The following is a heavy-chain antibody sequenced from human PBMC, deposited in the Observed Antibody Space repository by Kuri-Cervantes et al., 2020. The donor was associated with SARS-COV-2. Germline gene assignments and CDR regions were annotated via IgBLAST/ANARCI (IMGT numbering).Heavy chain of an antibody. CDR1: GFTFSSYA. Sequence: LSLTCAASGFTFSSYAMSWVRQAPGKGLEWVSAISGSGGSTYYADSVKGRFTISRDNSKNTLYLQMNSLRAEDTAVYYCASDSQYYDFWSGYYPPYYCYGMDVWGQGTTVTVSS. J-gene: IGHJ6*02. CDR3: ASDSQYYDFWSGYYPPYYCYGMDV. D-gene: IGHD3-3*01. CDR2: ISGSGGST. V-gene: IGHV3-23*01.